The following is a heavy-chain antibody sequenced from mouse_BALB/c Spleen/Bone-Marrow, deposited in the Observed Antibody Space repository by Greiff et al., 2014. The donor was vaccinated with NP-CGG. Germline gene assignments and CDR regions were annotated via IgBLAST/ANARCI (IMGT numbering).Heavy chain of an antibody. D-gene: IGHD2-12*01. CDR2: INPSNGRT. V-gene: IGHV1S81*02. Sequence: QVQLQQSGAELVKPGASVKLSCKASGYTFTSYWMHWVKQRPGQGLEWIGEINPSNGRTNYNEKFKIKATLTVDKSSSTAYMRLSSLTSEDSAVYYCASYRGAYWGQGTLVTVSA. CDR1: GYTFTSYW. J-gene: IGHJ3*01. CDR3: ASYRGAY.